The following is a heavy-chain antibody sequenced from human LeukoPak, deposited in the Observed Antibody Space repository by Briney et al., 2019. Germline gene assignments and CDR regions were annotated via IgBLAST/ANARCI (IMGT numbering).Heavy chain of an antibody. CDR3: ARGPTISETGYFDY. D-gene: IGHD1-1*01. J-gene: IGHJ4*03. CDR2: INHRGDT. V-gene: IGHV4-34*01. CDR1: GGSFSAYY. Sequence: KPSETLSLTCAVYGGSFSAYYWSWIRQYPGKGLEWIAEINHRGDTNYNPSVKSRVSISVDTSKNQFSLKVTSLTAADTAVYYCARGPTISETGYFDYWGQGTLVTVSS.